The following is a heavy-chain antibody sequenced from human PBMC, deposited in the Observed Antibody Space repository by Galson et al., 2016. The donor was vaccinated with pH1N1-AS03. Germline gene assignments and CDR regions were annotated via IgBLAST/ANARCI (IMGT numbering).Heavy chain of an antibody. CDR3: ARSRSPDYYDSSTYRADAFDI. J-gene: IGHJ3*02. Sequence: SLRLSCAASGFTFSSYSMNWVRQAPGKGLEWVSSISSSGNYKYYADPVKGRFTVSRDNAMNSLYLQMNSLRAEDPALYYCARSRSPDYYDSSTYRADAFDIWGKGTMVTVSS. D-gene: IGHD3-22*01. CDR2: ISSSGNYK. V-gene: IGHV3-21*01. CDR1: GFTFSSYS.